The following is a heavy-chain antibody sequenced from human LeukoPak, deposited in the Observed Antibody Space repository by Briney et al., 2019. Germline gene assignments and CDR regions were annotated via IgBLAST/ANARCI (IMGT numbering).Heavy chain of an antibody. Sequence: GGSLRLSCAASGFTFSSYGMHWVRQAPGKGLEWVAFIRYDGSNKYYADSVKGRFTISRDNSKNTLYLQMNSLRAENTAVYYCAKDRYSGSSTKTLFDYWGQGTLVTVSS. V-gene: IGHV3-30*02. CDR1: GFTFSSYG. CDR3: AKDRYSGSSTKTLFDY. J-gene: IGHJ4*02. D-gene: IGHD1-26*01. CDR2: IRYDGSNK.